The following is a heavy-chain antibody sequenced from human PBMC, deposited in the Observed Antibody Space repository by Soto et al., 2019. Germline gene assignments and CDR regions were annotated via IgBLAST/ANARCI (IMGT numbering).Heavy chain of an antibody. J-gene: IGHJ4*02. CDR3: ARAQTIFGIITVFDY. CDR1: GGSISSGGYY. Sequence: LSLTCTVSGGSISSGGYYWSWIRQHPGKGLEWIGYIYYSGSTYYNPSLKSRVTISIDTSKNQFSLKLSSVTAADTAVYYCARAQTIFGIITVFDYWGQGTLVTVSS. V-gene: IGHV4-31*03. D-gene: IGHD3-3*01. CDR2: IYYSGST.